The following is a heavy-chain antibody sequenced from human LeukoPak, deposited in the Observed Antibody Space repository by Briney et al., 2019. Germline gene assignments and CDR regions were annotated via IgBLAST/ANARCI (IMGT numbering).Heavy chain of an antibody. Sequence: SETLSLTCAVYGGSFSGYYWSWIRQPPGKGLEWIGVINHSGSTNYNPSLKSRVTISVDTSKNQFSLKLSSVTAADTAVYYCARGSVPAAMSLDYWGQGTLVIVSS. CDR3: ARGSVPAAMSLDY. CDR1: GGSFSGYY. J-gene: IGHJ4*02. V-gene: IGHV4-34*01. CDR2: INHSGST. D-gene: IGHD2-2*01.